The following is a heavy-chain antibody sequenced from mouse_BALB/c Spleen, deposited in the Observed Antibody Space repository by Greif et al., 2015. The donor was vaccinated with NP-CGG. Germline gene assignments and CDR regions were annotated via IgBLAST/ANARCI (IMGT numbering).Heavy chain of an antibody. V-gene: IGHV1-9*01. CDR1: GYTFSSYW. Sequence: VKLMESGAELMKPGASVKISCKATGYTFSSYWIEWVKQRPGHGLEWIGEILPGSGSTNYNEKFKGKATFTADTSSNTAYMQLSSLTSEDPAVYYCATYRYEGHRFAYWGQGTLVTVSA. CDR3: ATYRYEGHRFAY. D-gene: IGHD2-14*01. CDR2: ILPGSGST. J-gene: IGHJ3*01.